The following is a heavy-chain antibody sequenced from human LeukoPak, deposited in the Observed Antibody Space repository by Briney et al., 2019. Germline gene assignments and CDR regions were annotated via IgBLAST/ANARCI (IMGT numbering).Heavy chain of an antibody. CDR1: GFTFSNAW. CDR2: IKSKTDGGTA. J-gene: IGHJ4*02. V-gene: IGHV3-15*01. Sequence: GGSLRLSRAASGFTFSNAWMSWVRQAPGKGLEWVGRIKSKTDGGTADYAAPVKGRFTISRDDSKNTLYLQMNSLKTEDTAVYYCTRYYYDSDYYPTFDYWGQGTLVTVSS. D-gene: IGHD3-22*01. CDR3: TRYYYDSDYYPTFDY.